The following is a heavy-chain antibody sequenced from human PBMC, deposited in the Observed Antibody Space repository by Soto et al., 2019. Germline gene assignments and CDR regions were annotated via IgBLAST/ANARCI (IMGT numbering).Heavy chain of an antibody. J-gene: IGHJ4*02. V-gene: IGHV3-48*03. CDR2: ISSSGGTI. CDR3: ARDYFDY. CDR1: GLTFSSYE. Sequence: PGGSLRLSCAASGLTFSSYEMNWVRQAPGKGLEWVSYISSSGGTIYYADSVRGRFTISRDNAKNSLYLQMNSLRSEDTALYYCARDYFDYWGQGTLVTVSS.